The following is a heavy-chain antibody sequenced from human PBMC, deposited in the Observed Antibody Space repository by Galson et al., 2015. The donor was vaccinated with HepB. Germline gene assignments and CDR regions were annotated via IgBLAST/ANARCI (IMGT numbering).Heavy chain of an antibody. V-gene: IGHV3-13*05. CDR1: GFTFSSYD. Sequence: SLRLSCAASGFTFSSYDMRWVRQATGKGLEWVSAIGTAGDPYYPGSVKGRFTISRENAKNSLYLQMNSLRAEDTAVYYCAKVHRIAVAGTYDYWGQGTLVTVSS. D-gene: IGHD6-19*01. CDR2: IGTAGDP. CDR3: AKVHRIAVAGTYDY. J-gene: IGHJ4*02.